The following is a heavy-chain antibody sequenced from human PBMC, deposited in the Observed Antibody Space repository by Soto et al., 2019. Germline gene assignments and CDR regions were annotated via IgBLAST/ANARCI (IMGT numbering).Heavy chain of an antibody. CDR3: AREGAAAGTPYGMDV. J-gene: IGHJ6*02. Sequence: SETLSLTCAVSGYSISSGYYWGWIRQPPGKGLEWIGSIYYSGSTYYNPSLKSRVTISVDTSKNQFSLKLSSVTAADTAVYYCAREGAAAGTPYGMDVWGQGTTVTVSS. D-gene: IGHD6-13*01. V-gene: IGHV4-38-2*01. CDR1: GYSISSGYY. CDR2: IYYSGST.